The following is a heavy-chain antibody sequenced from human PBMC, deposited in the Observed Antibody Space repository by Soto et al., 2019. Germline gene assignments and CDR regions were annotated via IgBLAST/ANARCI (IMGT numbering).Heavy chain of an antibody. J-gene: IGHJ5*02. Sequence: PGGSLRLSCAASGFTFSSYAMSWVRQAPGKGLEWVSAISGSGGSTYYADSVKGRFTISRDNSKNTQYLQMNSLRAEDTAVYYCAKDYLRQLRGNWFDPWGQGTLVTVSS. V-gene: IGHV3-23*01. D-gene: IGHD3-16*01. CDR3: AKDYLRQLRGNWFDP. CDR2: ISGSGGST. CDR1: GFTFSSYA.